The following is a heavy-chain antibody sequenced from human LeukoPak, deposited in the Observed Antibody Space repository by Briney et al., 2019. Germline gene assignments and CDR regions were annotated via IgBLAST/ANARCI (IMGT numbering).Heavy chain of an antibody. V-gene: IGHV1-69*05. CDR2: IMPLFGTA. J-gene: IGHJ5*02. CDR3: ARDVHGDYGSGWFDP. Sequence: SVKVSCKTSGGTFNNSAISWVRQAPGQGLEWLGGIMPLFGTAGYAQKFQGGVTITKDESTRTVYLELTSLTSDDTAVYYCARDVHGDYGSGWFDPWGQGTLVSVSS. D-gene: IGHD4-17*01. CDR1: GGTFNNSA.